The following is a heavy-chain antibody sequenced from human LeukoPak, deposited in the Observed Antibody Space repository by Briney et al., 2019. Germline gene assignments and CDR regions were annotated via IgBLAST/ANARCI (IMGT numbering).Heavy chain of an antibody. CDR1: GYTFTSYY. CDR3: ARDGYSYGLYYFDY. D-gene: IGHD5-18*01. Sequence: ASVKVSFKASGYTFTSYYMHWVRQAPGQGLEWMGIIDPSGGSTSYAQKFQGRVTMTRDTSTSTVYMEVSSLRSEDTAVYFCARDGYSYGLYYFDYWGQGTLVTVSS. J-gene: IGHJ4*02. V-gene: IGHV1-46*01. CDR2: IDPSGGST.